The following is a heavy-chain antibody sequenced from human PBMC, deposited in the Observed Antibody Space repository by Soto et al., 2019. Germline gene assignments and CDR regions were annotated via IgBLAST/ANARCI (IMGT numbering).Heavy chain of an antibody. CDR3: ARSGIAVAGTIDY. J-gene: IGHJ4*02. D-gene: IGHD6-19*01. CDR2: IIPIFGTA. CDR1: GGTFSSYA. V-gene: IGHV1-69*06. Sequence: ASVKVSCKASGGTFSSYAISWVRQAPGQGLEWMGGIIPIFGTANYAQKSQGRVTITADKSTSTAYMELSSLRSEDTAVYYCARSGIAVAGTIDYWGQGTLVTVSS.